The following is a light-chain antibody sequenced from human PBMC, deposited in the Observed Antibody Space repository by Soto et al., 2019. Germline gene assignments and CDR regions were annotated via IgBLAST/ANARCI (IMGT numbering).Light chain of an antibody. CDR3: QHYNDWPPSFT. V-gene: IGKV3-15*01. CDR2: GAS. CDR1: QSLSRN. Sequence: EILMTQSPATLSVSPGERATLSCRASQSLSRNLAWYQQQPGQAPRLLIYGASTRASRIPARFSGSGSGSELPLTISSLQPEDFALSFCQHYNDWPPSFTFGPGTKVDL. J-gene: IGKJ3*01.